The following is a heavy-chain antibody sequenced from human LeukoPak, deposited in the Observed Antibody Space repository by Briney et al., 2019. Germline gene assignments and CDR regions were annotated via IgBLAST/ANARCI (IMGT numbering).Heavy chain of an antibody. D-gene: IGHD6-19*01. CDR3: ARDDLIAVAGTDY. J-gene: IGHJ4*02. Sequence: GASVKVSCKASGGTFSSYAISWVRQAPGQGLEWMGGIIPIFGTANYAQKFQGRVTITSDESTSTAYMELSSLRSEDTAVYYCARDDLIAVAGTDYWGQGTLVTVSS. CDR1: GGTFSSYA. V-gene: IGHV1-69*01. CDR2: IIPIFGTA.